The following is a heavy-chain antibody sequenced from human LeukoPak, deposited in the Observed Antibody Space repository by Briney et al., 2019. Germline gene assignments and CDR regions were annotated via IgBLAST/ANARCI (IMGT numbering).Heavy chain of an antibody. CDR1: GGSVSSRTYY. V-gene: IGHV4-39*02. D-gene: IGHD3/OR15-3a*01. CDR3: ARDVGTLRDFWAGYFSNWFDP. J-gene: IGHJ5*02. Sequence: SATLSLTCTVSGGSVSSRTYYWGWIRQPPGKGLEWIGTVYYSGPAYYNPSLKSRVSISVDTSKNQFSLELSSVTAADTAVYFRARDVGTLRDFWAGYFSNWFDPWGQGTLVTISS. CDR2: VYYSGPA.